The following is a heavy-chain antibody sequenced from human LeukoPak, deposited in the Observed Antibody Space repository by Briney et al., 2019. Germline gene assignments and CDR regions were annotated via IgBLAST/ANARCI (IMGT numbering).Heavy chain of an antibody. V-gene: IGHV4-34*01. CDR1: GGSFSGYY. J-gene: IGHJ5*02. D-gene: IGHD6-19*01. CDR3: AREISSGWGEYNWFDP. Sequence: PSETLSLICAVYGGSFSGYYWSWIRQPPGKGLEWIGEINHSGSTNYNPSLKSRVTISVDTSKNQFSLKLSSVTAADTAVYYCAREISSGWGEYNWFDPWGQGTLVTVSS. CDR2: INHSGST.